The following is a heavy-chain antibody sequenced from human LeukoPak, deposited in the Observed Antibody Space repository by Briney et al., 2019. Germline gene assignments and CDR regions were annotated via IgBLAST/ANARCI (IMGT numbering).Heavy chain of an antibody. D-gene: IGHD6-13*01. V-gene: IGHV1-69*05. J-gene: IGHJ5*02. CDR1: GGTFSSYA. Sequence: ASVKVSCKASGGTFSSYAISWVRQAPGQGLEWMGGIIPIFGTANYAQKFQGRVTITTDESTSTAYMELSSLRSEDTAVYYCAGVWSSIRYGGFDPWGQGTLVTVSS. CDR3: AGVWSSIRYGGFDP. CDR2: IIPIFGTA.